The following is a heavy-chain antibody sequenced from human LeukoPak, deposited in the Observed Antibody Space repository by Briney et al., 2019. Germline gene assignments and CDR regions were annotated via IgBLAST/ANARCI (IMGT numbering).Heavy chain of an antibody. CDR2: INHSGST. CDR3: ARAKSSWYYFDY. J-gene: IGHJ4*02. CDR1: GGSFSGYY. Sequence: PSETLSLTCAVYGGSFSGYYWSWIRQPPGKGLEWIGEINHSGSTNYNPSLKSRVTISVDTSKNQFSLKLSSVTAADTAVYYCARAKSSWYYFDYWGQGTLVTVSS. D-gene: IGHD6-13*01. V-gene: IGHV4-34*01.